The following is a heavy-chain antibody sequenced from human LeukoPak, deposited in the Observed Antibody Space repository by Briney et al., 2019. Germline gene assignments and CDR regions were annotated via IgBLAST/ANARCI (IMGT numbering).Heavy chain of an antibody. D-gene: IGHD2-2*01. CDR3: AKAGGYCSSTSCYLFD. V-gene: IGHV3-23*01. Sequence: GGSLRLACAASGFTFSSYAMSWVRQAPGKGLEWVSSMSPNGGSTYYADSVKGRFTISRDNSKNTLYLQMNSLRAEDTAVYYCAKAGGYCSSTSCYLFDWGQGPLVTVS. CDR2: MSPNGGST. J-gene: IGHJ4*02. CDR1: GFTFSSYA.